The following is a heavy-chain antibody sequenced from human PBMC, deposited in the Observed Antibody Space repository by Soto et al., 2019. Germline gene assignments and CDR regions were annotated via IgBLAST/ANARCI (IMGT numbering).Heavy chain of an antibody. CDR1: GGTFSSYA. CDR2: IIPIFGTA. Sequence: QVQLVQSGAEVKKPGSSVKVSCKASGGTFSSYAISWVRQAPGQGLEWMGGIIPIFGTANYAQKFQDRVTITADESTSTAYRELRSLGSEDTAVYYCARRGYGSVSCYNVPAGLYYYCGMDVWGQGTTVAVSS. J-gene: IGHJ6*02. CDR3: ARRGYGSVSCYNVPAGLYYYCGMDV. D-gene: IGHD3-10*01. V-gene: IGHV1-69*01.